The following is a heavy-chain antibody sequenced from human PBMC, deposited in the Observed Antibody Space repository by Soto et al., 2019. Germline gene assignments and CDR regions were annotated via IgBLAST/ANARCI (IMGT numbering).Heavy chain of an antibody. Sequence: QVQLQESGPGLVKPSQTLSLTCTVSGGSISSGDYYWSWIRQPPGKGLEGIGYIYYSGSTFYNPSLKRRITISVDTSKNQSSLRLSSVPAADTAVYYCARERPDGARLAPWGQGTLVTVSS. CDR3: ARERPDGARLAP. D-gene: IGHD6-6*01. V-gene: IGHV4-30-4*01. CDR1: GGSISSGDYY. CDR2: IYYSGST. J-gene: IGHJ5*02.